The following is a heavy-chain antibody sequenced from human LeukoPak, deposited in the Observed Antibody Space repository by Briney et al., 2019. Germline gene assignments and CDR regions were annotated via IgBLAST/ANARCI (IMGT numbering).Heavy chain of an antibody. J-gene: IGHJ3*02. Sequence: GGSLRLSCAASGFTFSSYAMSWVRQAPGKGLEWVAVISYDGSNKYYADSVKGRFTISRDNSKNTLYLQMNSLRAEDTAVYYCAKEFSGYSYGRDDAFDIWGQGTMVTVSS. CDR3: AKEFSGYSYGRDDAFDI. CDR2: ISYDGSNK. V-gene: IGHV3-30*18. D-gene: IGHD5-18*01. CDR1: GFTFSSYA.